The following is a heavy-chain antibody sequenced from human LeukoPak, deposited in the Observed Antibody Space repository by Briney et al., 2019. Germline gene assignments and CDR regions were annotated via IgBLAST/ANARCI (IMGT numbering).Heavy chain of an antibody. J-gene: IGHJ4*02. CDR2: ISGSGGRT. CDR3: AKDRDGSGWYPRGPDY. V-gene: IGHV3-23*01. Sequence: GGSLRLSCAGSGFTFSNYWMHWVRQAPGKGLEWVSTISGSGGRTWYADSVKGRFTISRDNSKNTLYLQMSSLRAEDTALYFCAKDRDGSGWYPRGPDYWGQGTLVTVSS. CDR1: GFTFSNYW. D-gene: IGHD6-19*01.